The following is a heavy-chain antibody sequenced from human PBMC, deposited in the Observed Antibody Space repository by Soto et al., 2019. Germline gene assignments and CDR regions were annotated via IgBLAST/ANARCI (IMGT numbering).Heavy chain of an antibody. CDR1: GGSFSGYY. CDR3: ARGDIVATTHYYYYYGMDV. V-gene: IGHV4-34*01. D-gene: IGHD5-12*01. CDR2: INHSGST. J-gene: IGHJ6*02. Sequence: PSETLSLTCAVYGGSFSGYYWSWIRQPPGKGLEWIGEINHSGSTNYNPSLKSRVTISVDTPKNQFSLKLSSVTAADTAVYYCARGDIVATTHYYYYYGMDVWGQGTTVTVSS.